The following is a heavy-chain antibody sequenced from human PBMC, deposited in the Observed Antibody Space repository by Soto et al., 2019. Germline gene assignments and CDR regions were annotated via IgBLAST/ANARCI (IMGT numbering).Heavy chain of an antibody. J-gene: IGHJ4*02. Sequence: GGSLRLSCAASGFTFSDYYMSWIRQAPGKGLEWVSYISSSGSTIYYADSVKGRFTISRDNAKNSLYLQMNSLRAGDTAVYYCAGDWDHQTGAFDYWGQGTLVTVSS. CDR1: GFTFSDYY. CDR2: ISSSGSTI. CDR3: AGDWDHQTGAFDY. V-gene: IGHV3-11*01. D-gene: IGHD7-27*01.